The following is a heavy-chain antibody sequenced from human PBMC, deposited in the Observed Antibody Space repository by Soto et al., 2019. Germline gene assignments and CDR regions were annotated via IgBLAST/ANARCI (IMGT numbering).Heavy chain of an antibody. Sequence: GGSLRLSCAASGFTVSSYAMNWVRQAPGKGLEWVSAISGSGGSTYYADSVKGRFTISRDGSKNTLYLQMNSLRAEDTAVYYCAKANSCSPALVLDLRGQGTMVTVS. CDR2: ISGSGGST. D-gene: IGHD1-7*01. J-gene: IGHJ3*01. CDR1: GFTVSSYA. V-gene: IGHV3-23*01. CDR3: AKANSCSPALVLDL.